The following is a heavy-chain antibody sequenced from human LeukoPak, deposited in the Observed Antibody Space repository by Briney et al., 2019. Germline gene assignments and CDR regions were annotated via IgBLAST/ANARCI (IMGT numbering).Heavy chain of an antibody. CDR3: ARVTSLTPAEYFQH. CDR2: INPNSGGT. CDR1: GYTFTGYY. V-gene: IGHV1-2*06. Sequence: GASVKVSCKASGYTFTGYYMHWVRQAPGQGLEWMGRINPNSGGTNYAQRFQGRVTMTRDTSISTAYMELSRLRSDDTAVYYCARVTSLTPAEYFQHWGQGTLVTVSS. D-gene: IGHD1-14*01. J-gene: IGHJ1*01.